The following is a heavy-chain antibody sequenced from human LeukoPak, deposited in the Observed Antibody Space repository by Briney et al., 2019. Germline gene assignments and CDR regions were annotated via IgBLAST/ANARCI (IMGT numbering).Heavy chain of an antibody. J-gene: IGHJ4*02. CDR2: IYYSGST. CDR1: GGSISSYY. V-gene: IGHV4-59*01. CDR3: ARHPFESQWLVYFDY. Sequence: SETLSLTCTVSGGSISSYYWSWIRQPPGKGLEWIGYIYYSGSTNYNPSLKSRVTISVDTSKNQFSLKLSSVTAADTAVYYCARHPFESQWLVYFDYWGQGTLVTVSS. D-gene: IGHD6-19*01.